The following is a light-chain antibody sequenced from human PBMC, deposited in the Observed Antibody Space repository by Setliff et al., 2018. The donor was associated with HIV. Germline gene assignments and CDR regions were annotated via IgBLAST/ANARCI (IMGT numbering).Light chain of an antibody. Sequence: QSALTQPASVSGSPGQSITISCTGTSNDVGRYDLVSWYQQHPARVPKLIIYQATRRPSGVSNRFSGSKSGNVASLTISGLQAEDEADYYCCSNTGSNTFVFGTGTKV. CDR2: QAT. V-gene: IGLV2-23*01. CDR1: SNDVGRYDL. J-gene: IGLJ1*01. CDR3: CSNTGSNTFV.